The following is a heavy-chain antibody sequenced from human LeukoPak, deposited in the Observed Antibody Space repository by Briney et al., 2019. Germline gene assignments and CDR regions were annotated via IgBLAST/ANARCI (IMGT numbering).Heavy chain of an antibody. J-gene: IGHJ4*02. Sequence: PGGSLRLSCAASGFTFSSYSMNWVRQAPGKGLEWVSHITASGTAMFYADSVKGRFTISRDNAKNTLILQMNSLRVEDTAVYYCARDWVYKIDYWGRGTLVTVS. V-gene: IGHV3-48*04. CDR2: ITASGTAM. CDR3: ARDWVYKIDY. CDR1: GFTFSSYS. D-gene: IGHD5-24*01.